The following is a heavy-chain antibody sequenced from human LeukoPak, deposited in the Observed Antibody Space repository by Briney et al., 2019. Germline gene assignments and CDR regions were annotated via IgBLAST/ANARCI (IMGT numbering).Heavy chain of an antibody. Sequence: ASVTVSFMASVYSLHKYGISWLRQAPARGLEWMGWISDHSGNTDAEKKFRDRVIRTTDNSMSTAYLELRSLRFDHTAVYFCLSVGSAYGDALEFDFWGQGTLVTVSS. CDR2: ISDHSGNT. CDR1: VYSLHKYG. CDR3: LSVGSAYGDALEFDF. V-gene: IGHV1-18*01. D-gene: IGHD4-17*01. J-gene: IGHJ4*02.